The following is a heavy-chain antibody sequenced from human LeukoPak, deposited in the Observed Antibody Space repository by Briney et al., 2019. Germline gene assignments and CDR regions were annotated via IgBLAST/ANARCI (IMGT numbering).Heavy chain of an antibody. V-gene: IGHV3-30-3*01. D-gene: IGHD4-17*01. CDR1: GFTFSSYA. J-gene: IGHJ4*02. CDR3: ASGMTTVTIDY. CDR2: ISYDGSNK. Sequence: GGSLRLSCVASGFTFSSYAMHWVRQAPGKGLEWVAVISYDGSNKYYADSVKGRFTISRDNSKNTLYLQMNSLRAEDTAVYYCASGMTTVTIDYWGQGTLVTVSS.